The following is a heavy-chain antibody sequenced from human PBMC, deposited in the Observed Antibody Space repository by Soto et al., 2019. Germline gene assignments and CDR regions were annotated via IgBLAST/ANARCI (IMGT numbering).Heavy chain of an antibody. V-gene: IGHV3-49*03. D-gene: IGHD2-21*01. CDR2: IRSKAYGGTT. CDR3: TRDRAQYGGDRWYYYYMDV. CDR1: GFTFGDYA. Sequence: PGGSLRLSCTASGFTFGDYAMSWFRQAPGKGLEWVGFIRSKAYGGTTEYAASVKGRFTISRDDSKSIAYLQMNSLKTEDTAVYYCTRDRAQYGGDRWYYYYMDVWGKGTTVTVSS. J-gene: IGHJ6*03.